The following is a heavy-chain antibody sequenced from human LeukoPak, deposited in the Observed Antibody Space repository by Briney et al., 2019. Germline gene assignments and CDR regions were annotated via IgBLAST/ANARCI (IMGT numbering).Heavy chain of an antibody. CDR1: GFTFSSYS. J-gene: IGHJ5*02. V-gene: IGHV3-48*01. D-gene: IGHD3-3*01. Sequence: PGGSLRLSCAASGFTFSSYSMNWVRQAPGKGLEWASYISSSSSTIYYADSVKGRFTISRDNAKNSLYLQMNSLRAEDAAVYYCARVPLVLPFVVSWGQGTLVTVSS. CDR3: ARVPLVLPFVVS. CDR2: ISSSSSTI.